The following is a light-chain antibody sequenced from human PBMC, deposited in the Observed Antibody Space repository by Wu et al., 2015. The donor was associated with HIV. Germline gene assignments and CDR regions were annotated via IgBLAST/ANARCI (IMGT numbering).Light chain of an antibody. CDR1: QSVSSSH. CDR2: DTS. V-gene: IGKV3-20*01. CDR3: QQYGSSPGFT. J-gene: IGKJ2*01. Sequence: EVVLTQSPGTLSLSPGERATLSCRASQSVSSSHLAWYQQKPGQAPRLLIYDTSSRATGIPDRFSGSGSGTDFTLTISRLEPEDFAVYYCQQYGSSPGFTFGQGTKVEIK.